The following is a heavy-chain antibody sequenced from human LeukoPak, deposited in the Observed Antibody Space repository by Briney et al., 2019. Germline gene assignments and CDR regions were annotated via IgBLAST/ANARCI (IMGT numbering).Heavy chain of an antibody. Sequence: ASVKVSCKASGYTFTTYGIIWVRQAPGQGLEWMGWISAYNGSTNYAQKLQGRVTMTTDTSTTTAYMELRSLRSDDTAVYYCARGGSITTIRGVIITDAFDIWGQGTMVTVSS. V-gene: IGHV1-18*01. CDR2: ISAYNGST. J-gene: IGHJ3*02. CDR1: GYTFTTYG. D-gene: IGHD3-10*01. CDR3: ARGGSITTIRGVIITDAFDI.